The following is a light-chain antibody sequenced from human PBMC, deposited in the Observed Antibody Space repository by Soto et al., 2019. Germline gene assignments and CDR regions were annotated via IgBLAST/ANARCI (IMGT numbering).Light chain of an antibody. J-gene: IGKJ4*01. CDR2: GVS. CDR3: QQYGSSLGVT. Sequence: EIVLTQSPGTLSLSPGERATLSCRASQSVSSSYLAWYQQKPGQAPRLLIYGVSSRATGIPDRFSGSGSGTDFTLTISRLEPEDFAVYYCQQYGSSLGVTFGGGTKVDIK. V-gene: IGKV3-20*01. CDR1: QSVSSSY.